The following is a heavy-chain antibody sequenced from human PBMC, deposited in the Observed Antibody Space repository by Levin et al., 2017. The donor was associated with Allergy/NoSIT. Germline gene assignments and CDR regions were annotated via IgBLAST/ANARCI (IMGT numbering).Heavy chain of an antibody. CDR1: GGSISSYY. CDR3: ARAGHYGYYFEY. CDR2: IYYSGST. Sequence: SETLSLTCTVSGGSISSYYWSWIRQPPGKGLEWIGYIYYSGSTDYNPSLNSRVIISVDTSKNQFSLKLRSVTAADTAVYYCARAGHYGYYFEYWGQGTLVTVSS. D-gene: IGHD3-10*01. V-gene: IGHV4-59*01. J-gene: IGHJ4*02.